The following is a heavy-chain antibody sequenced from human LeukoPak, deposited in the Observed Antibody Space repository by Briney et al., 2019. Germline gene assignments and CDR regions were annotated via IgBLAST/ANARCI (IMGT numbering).Heavy chain of an antibody. CDR2: INPSGGST. CDR1: GYIFNKYY. J-gene: IGHJ3*02. CDR3: ARGEPNYWTFDI. V-gene: IGHV1-46*02. Sequence: ASVKVSCKASGYIFNKYYMHWVRQVPGHGLEWMGIINPSGGSTSYPQKFQGRVTMTRDMSTSTVYMELSSLRSEDTAVYYCARGEPNYWTFDIWGQGTMVTVSS. D-gene: IGHD3-3*01.